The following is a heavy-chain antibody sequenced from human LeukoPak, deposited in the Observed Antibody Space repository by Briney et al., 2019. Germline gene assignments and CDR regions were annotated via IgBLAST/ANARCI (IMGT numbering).Heavy chain of an antibody. J-gene: IGHJ4*02. CDR1: GGSISSYY. CDR2: IYYSGST. Sequence: PSETLSLTCTVSGGSISSYYWSWIRQPPGKGLEWIGYIYYSGSTNYNPPLKSRVTISVDTSKNQFSLKLSSVTAADTAVYYCARTPQWLDYWGQGTLVTVSS. D-gene: IGHD6-19*01. CDR3: ARTPQWLDY. V-gene: IGHV4-59*01.